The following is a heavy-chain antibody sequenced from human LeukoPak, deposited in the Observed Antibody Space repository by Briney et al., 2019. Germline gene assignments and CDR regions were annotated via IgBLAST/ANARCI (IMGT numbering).Heavy chain of an antibody. D-gene: IGHD6-13*01. CDR2: IYSGGST. CDR1: GFTVSSNY. J-gene: IGHJ4*02. Sequence: PGGSLRLSCAASGFTVSSNYMSWVRQGPGKVLEWVSVIYSGGSTYYADSVKGRFTISRDNSKNTLYLQMNSLRAEDTAVYYCARDGGSRSWYFDYWGQGTLVTVSS. V-gene: IGHV3-53*01. CDR3: ARDGGSRSWYFDY.